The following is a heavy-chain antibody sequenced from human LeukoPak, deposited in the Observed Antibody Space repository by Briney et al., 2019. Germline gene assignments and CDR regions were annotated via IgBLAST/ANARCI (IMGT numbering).Heavy chain of an antibody. V-gene: IGHV4-34*01. Sequence: SETLSLTCAVYGGSFSGYYWSWIRQPPGKGLEWIGEINHSGSTNYNPSLKSRVTISVDTSKNQFSLKLSSVTAADTAVYYCARWRGSWYFDYWGQGTLVTVSS. J-gene: IGHJ4*02. D-gene: IGHD2-15*01. CDR3: ARWRGSWYFDY. CDR2: INHSGST. CDR1: GGSFSGYY.